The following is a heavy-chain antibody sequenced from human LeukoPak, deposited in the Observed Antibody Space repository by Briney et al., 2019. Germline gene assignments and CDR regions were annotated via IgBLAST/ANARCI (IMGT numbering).Heavy chain of an antibody. Sequence: GGSLRLSCAASGFTVSSNYMSWVRQAPGKGLEWVSVIYSGGSTYYADSVKGRFTISRDNSKNTLYLQMNSLRAEDTAVYYCARALLPHYMDVWGKGTTVTISS. CDR3: ARALLPHYMDV. V-gene: IGHV3-53*01. J-gene: IGHJ6*03. CDR1: GFTVSSNY. CDR2: IYSGGST.